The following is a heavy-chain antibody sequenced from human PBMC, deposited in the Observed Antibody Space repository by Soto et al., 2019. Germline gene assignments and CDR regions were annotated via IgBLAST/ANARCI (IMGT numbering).Heavy chain of an antibody. D-gene: IGHD2-15*01. CDR1: GYAISSGSY. Sequence: SETLSLTCSVSGYAISSGSYWDWIRQPPGKGLEWIGSIYHSGNTYFNPSLESRVTISVDTSKNQFSLKLSSVTAADTAVYYCVRDFVTNKDWFGPWGQGILVTVSS. J-gene: IGHJ5*02. CDR2: IYHSGNT. V-gene: IGHV4-38-2*02. CDR3: VRDFVTNKDWFGP.